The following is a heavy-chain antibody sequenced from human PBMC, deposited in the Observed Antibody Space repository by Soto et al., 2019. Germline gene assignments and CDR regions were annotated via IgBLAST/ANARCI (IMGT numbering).Heavy chain of an antibody. CDR3: AKDTNSGYYSNWFDP. D-gene: IGHD3-22*01. CDR1: GFTFSSYG. CDR2: ISYDGSNK. J-gene: IGHJ5*02. V-gene: IGHV3-30*18. Sequence: GGSLRLSCAASGFTFSSYGMHWVRQAPGKGLEWVAVISYDGSNKYYADSVKGRFTISRDNSKNTLYLQMNSLRAEDTAVYYCAKDTNSGYYSNWFDPWGQGTLVTVSS.